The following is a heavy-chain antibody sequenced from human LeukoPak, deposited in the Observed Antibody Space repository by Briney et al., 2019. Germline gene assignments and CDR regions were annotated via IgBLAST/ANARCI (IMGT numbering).Heavy chain of an antibody. CDR1: GFRVSDYY. V-gene: IGHV3-7*01. CDR3: SPFLYHTTGYPYFAS. Sequence: GASLRLSRAVSGFRVSDYYMTWVRQAPGKGLEWVANITVDGRTQNYVATVKGRCTISREKAHKSLCLQMCSLGTEHTAPYFSSPFLYHTTGYPYFASWGQGTLATVP. D-gene: IGHD3-22*01. J-gene: IGHJ4*02. CDR2: ITVDGRTQ.